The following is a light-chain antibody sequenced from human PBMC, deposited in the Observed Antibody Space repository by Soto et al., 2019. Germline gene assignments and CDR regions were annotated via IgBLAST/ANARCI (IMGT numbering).Light chain of an antibody. Sequence: GDRVIITCRASQDIRVDVGWLQQRPGHAPNLLIYAASTLHTGVPSTFTGSGSGTDFTLTINDLQPEDVASYFCLQDYGIPSTFRHGSKLEF. CDR1: QDIRVD. CDR3: LQDYGIPST. CDR2: AAS. V-gene: IGKV1-6*01. J-gene: IGKJ2*01.